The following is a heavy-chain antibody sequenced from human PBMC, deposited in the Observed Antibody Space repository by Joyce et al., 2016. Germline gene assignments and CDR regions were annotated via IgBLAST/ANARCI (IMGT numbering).Heavy chain of an antibody. J-gene: IGHJ4*02. D-gene: IGHD3-16*01. CDR3: ARATLRYYFEY. CDR1: GFPFITYW. CDR2: INQDGSET. V-gene: IGHV3-7*03. Sequence: EAKLVESGGGLVQPGGSLRLSCAAYGFPFITYWMTWFRQAPGKGLEWVANINQDGSETYYDDSVKGRFTVSRDNAKNSLWLQMSSLRVEDTAVYYCARATLRYYFEYWGQGTLVTVSS.